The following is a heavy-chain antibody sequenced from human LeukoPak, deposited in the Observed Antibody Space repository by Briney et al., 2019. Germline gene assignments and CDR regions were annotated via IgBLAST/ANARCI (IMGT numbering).Heavy chain of an antibody. V-gene: IGHV5-51*01. D-gene: IGHD3-22*01. Sequence: GESLKISCKGSGYSFTSYWIGWVSQIPGKGLEWMGIIYPGDSDTRYSPSFQGQVTISADKSISTAYLQWSSLKASDTAMYYCARYSSGYPPYYYGMDVWGQGTTVTVSS. J-gene: IGHJ6*02. CDR3: ARYSSGYPPYYYGMDV. CDR2: IYPGDSDT. CDR1: GYSFTSYW.